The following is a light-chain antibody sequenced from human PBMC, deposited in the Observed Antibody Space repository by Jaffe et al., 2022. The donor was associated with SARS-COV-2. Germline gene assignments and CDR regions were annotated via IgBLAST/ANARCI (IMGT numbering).Light chain of an antibody. Sequence: EIALTQSPGTLSLSPGERATLSCRASQSVSSTSLAWYQQKPGQAPGLLIYGASNRATGIPDRFSGSGSGTDFTLTISRLEPEDFAVYYCQQYGSSPYTFGQGTKLEIK. CDR3: QQYGSSPYT. CDR2: GAS. V-gene: IGKV3-20*01. J-gene: IGKJ2*01. CDR1: QSVSSTS.